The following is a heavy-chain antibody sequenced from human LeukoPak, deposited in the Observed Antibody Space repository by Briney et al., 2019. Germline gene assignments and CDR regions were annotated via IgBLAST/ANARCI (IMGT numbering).Heavy chain of an antibody. CDR1: GFTFGDYY. J-gene: IGHJ3*02. Sequence: PGGSLRLSCAASGFTFGDYYMSWMRQAPGKGLEWISYITGTGVTIHYSDSVKGRFTISRDNAKNSLSLLMNSLRGEDTAVYYCATHGGGGYDEDDAFNIWGQGTMVTVSS. CDR2: ITGTGVTI. D-gene: IGHD5-12*01. CDR3: ATHGGGGYDEDDAFNI. V-gene: IGHV3-11*01.